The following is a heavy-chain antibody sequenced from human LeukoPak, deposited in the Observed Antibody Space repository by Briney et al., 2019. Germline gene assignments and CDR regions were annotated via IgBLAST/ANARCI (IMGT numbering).Heavy chain of an antibody. CDR3: AKGHCSSTSCYFEGGP. CDR2: ISSSSSTI. CDR1: GFTFSSYG. V-gene: IGHV3-48*04. J-gene: IGHJ5*02. D-gene: IGHD2-2*01. Sequence: PGGSLRLPCAASGFTFSSYGMHWVRQAPGKGLEWISYISSSSSTIYYADSVKGRFTISRDNAKNSLYLQMNSLRAEDTALYYCAKGHCSSTSCYFEGGPWGQGTLVTVSS.